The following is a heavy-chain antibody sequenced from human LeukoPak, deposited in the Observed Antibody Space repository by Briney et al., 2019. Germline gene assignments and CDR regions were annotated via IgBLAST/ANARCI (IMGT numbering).Heavy chain of an antibody. CDR2: ISPYNGNT. CDR1: GYTFTSYG. CDR3: ARSRERRGSSWYRNWFGR. D-gene: IGHD6-13*01. V-gene: IGHV1-18*01. Sequence: GSSVKVSCKASGYTFTSYGISWVRQAPGQGLEWMGWISPYNGNTNYAQKLQGRVTMTTDTSTSTAYMELRSLRSDDTAVYYCARSRERRGSSWYRNWFGRWGKGALVTVAS. J-gene: IGHJ5*02.